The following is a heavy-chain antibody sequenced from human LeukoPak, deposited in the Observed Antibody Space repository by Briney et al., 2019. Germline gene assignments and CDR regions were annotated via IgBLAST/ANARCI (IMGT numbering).Heavy chain of an antibody. CDR1: GGSISSSSYY. Sequence: TSETLSLTCTVSGGSISSSSYYWSWIRQPPGKGLEWIGYISYSGSTNYNPSLKSRVTISVDTSKTQFSLKLSSVTAADTAVYYCARGGSGYDSFDYWGQGTLVTVSS. V-gene: IGHV4-61*01. CDR2: ISYSGST. CDR3: ARGGSGYDSFDY. D-gene: IGHD5-12*01. J-gene: IGHJ4*02.